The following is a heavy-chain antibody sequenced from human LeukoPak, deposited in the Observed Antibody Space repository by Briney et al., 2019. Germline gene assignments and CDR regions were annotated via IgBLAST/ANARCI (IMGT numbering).Heavy chain of an antibody. V-gene: IGHV3-64D*06. J-gene: IGHJ6*04. Sequence: PGGSLRLSCSASGFTFSSYAMLWVRQAPGKGLEYVSAVSSNGGSTYYADSVKGRFTISRDNSKNTLYLQMSSLRAEDTAVYYCVKGPAAMPPYYYGMDVWGKGTTVTVSS. D-gene: IGHD2-2*01. CDR3: VKGPAAMPPYYYGMDV. CDR2: VSSNGGST. CDR1: GFTFSSYA.